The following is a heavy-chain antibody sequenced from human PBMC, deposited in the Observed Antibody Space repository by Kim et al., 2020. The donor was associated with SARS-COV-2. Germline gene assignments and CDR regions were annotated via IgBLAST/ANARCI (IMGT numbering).Heavy chain of an antibody. CDR3: ARLRVLDY. V-gene: IGHV1-2*02. J-gene: IGHJ4*02. Sequence: ASVKVSCKASGYTFTHYYIHWVRQAPGQGLEWMGWTNPDGGGTNYAQKFQGRVTMTRDTYISKFYMDLSSLTSDDTAIYYCARLRVLDYWGQGTLDTVSS. CDR1: GYTFTHYY. CDR2: TNPDGGGT.